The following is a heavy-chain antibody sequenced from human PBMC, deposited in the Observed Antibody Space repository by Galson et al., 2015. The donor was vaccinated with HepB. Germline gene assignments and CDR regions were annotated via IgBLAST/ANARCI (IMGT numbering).Heavy chain of an antibody. CDR3: AKGGSGSYSTYYFDY. J-gene: IGHJ4*02. Sequence: SLRLSCAASGFTFSSYGMHWVRQAPGKGLEWVAVISYDGSNKYYADSVKGRFTISRDNSKNTLYLQMNSLRAEDTAVYYCAKGGSGSYSTYYFDYWGQGTLVTVSS. D-gene: IGHD1-26*01. CDR2: ISYDGSNK. CDR1: GFTFSSYG. V-gene: IGHV3-30*18.